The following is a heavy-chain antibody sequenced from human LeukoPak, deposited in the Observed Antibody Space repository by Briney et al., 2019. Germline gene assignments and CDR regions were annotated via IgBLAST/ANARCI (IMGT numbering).Heavy chain of an antibody. D-gene: IGHD4-17*01. V-gene: IGHV4-59*01. CDR1: GGSISSYY. Sequence: SETLSLTCTVSGGSISSYYWSWIRQRPGRGVGWIGYIYYSGSTNYNPSLKSRVTISVDTSKNQFSLKLSSVTAADTAVYYCARGDYASYYYYMDVWGKGTTVTVSS. J-gene: IGHJ6*03. CDR2: IYYSGST. CDR3: ARGDYASYYYYMDV.